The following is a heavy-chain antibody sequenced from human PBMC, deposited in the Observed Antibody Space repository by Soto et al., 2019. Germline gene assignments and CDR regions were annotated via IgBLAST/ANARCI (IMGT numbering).Heavy chain of an antibody. D-gene: IGHD3-16*01. Sequence: QVQLVQSGDEVRKPGSSVKVSCKASGYIFVNYGIAWVRQAPGQGLEWMGWISTYSGKTHNASKVKGRLPMTTDTSTSTASMDLGSLTSDDTAVYYCAMVDNYVTPTPQDVWGQGTTVTVSS. CDR3: AMVDNYVTPTPQDV. CDR1: GYIFVNYG. J-gene: IGHJ6*02. CDR2: ISTYSGKT. V-gene: IGHV1-18*01.